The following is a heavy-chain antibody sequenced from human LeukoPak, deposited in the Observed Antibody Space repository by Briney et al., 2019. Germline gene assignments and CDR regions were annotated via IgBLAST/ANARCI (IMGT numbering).Heavy chain of an antibody. CDR3: ARGGRAPAKVSYYYYYMDV. CDR2: IAVYNGDT. Sequence: ASVKVSCKASGYTFTSYGISWVRQAPGQGPEWMGWIAVYNGDTKFLRKFQGRVTLTTDASTNTAYMELRSLTSDDTAVHYCARGGRAPAKVSYYYYYMDVWGKGTTVTVSS. J-gene: IGHJ6*03. CDR1: GYTFTSYG. V-gene: IGHV1-18*01. D-gene: IGHD4-11*01.